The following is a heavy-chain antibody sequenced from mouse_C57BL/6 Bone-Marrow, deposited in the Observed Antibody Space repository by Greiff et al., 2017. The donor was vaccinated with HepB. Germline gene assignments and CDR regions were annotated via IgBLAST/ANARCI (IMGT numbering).Heavy chain of an antibody. D-gene: IGHD1-1*01. Sequence: QVQLKQSGPGLVAPSQSLSITCTVSGFSLTSYGVDWVRQSPGKGLEWLGVIWGVGSTNYNSALKSRLSRSKDNYKSQVFLTMNSLQTDDTAMYYCASLNYYGSSSWFAYWGQGTLVTVSA. CDR3: ASLNYYGSSSWFAY. CDR2: IWGVGST. V-gene: IGHV2-6*01. J-gene: IGHJ3*01. CDR1: GFSLTSYG.